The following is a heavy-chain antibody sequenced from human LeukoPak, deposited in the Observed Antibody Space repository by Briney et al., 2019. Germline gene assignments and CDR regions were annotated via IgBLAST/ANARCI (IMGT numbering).Heavy chain of an antibody. V-gene: IGHV1-69*05. CDR2: IIPIFGTA. J-gene: IGHJ5*02. Sequence: SVKVSCKASAGTFSSYAISWVRQAPGQGLEWMGGIIPIFGTANYAQKFQGRVTITTDESTSTAYMELSSLRSEDTAVYYCARDNYAGANWFDPWGQGTLVTVSS. D-gene: IGHD1-7*01. CDR1: AGTFSSYA. CDR3: ARDNYAGANWFDP.